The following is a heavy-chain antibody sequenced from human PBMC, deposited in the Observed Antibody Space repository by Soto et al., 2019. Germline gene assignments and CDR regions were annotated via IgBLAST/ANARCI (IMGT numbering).Heavy chain of an antibody. CDR2: ISYDGITK. J-gene: IGHJ6*02. V-gene: IGHV3-30*18. D-gene: IGHD3-3*01. CDR3: AKDMTRFLAWPHYFRGLDV. CDR1: GYSFSNYG. Sequence: QAQLVESGGGVVQPGRSLRLSCEASGYSFSNYGMHWVRQAPGKGLEWVAAISYDGITKYYSDSLKGRFTISKDNSKKTLYLAMSRLRPEDTAVYYCAKDMTRFLAWPHYFRGLDVWGQGTTVSVSS.